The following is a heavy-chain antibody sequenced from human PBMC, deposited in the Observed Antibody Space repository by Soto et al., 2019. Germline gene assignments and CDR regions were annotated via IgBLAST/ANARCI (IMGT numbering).Heavy chain of an antibody. V-gene: IGHV3-30-3*02. CDR2: ISYDGSNK. J-gene: IGHJ4*02. CDR3: AEVFEYCRLYCCDKRFFDY. D-gene: IGHD2-8*01. CDR1: GFTFSSYA. Sequence: PGGSLRLSCAASGFTFSSYAMHWVRQAPGKGLEWVAVISYDGSNKYYADSVKGRFTISRDNSKNTLYLQMNSLRAEDTAVYCCAEVFEYCRLYCCDKRFFDYWGQGTLVTVSS.